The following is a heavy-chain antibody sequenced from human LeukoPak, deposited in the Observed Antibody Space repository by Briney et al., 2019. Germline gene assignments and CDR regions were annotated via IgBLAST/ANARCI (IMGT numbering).Heavy chain of an antibody. J-gene: IGHJ3*02. Sequence: GGSLRLSCAASGFTFDDYAMPWVRQAPGKGLEWVSGISWNSGSRVYADSVKGRVTISRDNAKNSLFLQMNSLRTEDTALYSCTKDPLPVISAAGIGAFDIWGQGTMVTVSS. V-gene: IGHV3-9*01. CDR1: GFTFDDYA. CDR2: ISWNSGSR. CDR3: TKDPLPVISAAGIGAFDI. D-gene: IGHD6-13*01.